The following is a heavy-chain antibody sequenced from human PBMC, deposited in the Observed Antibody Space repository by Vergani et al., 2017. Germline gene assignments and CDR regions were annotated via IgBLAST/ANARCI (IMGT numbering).Heavy chain of an antibody. J-gene: IGHJ5*02. CDR1: GGSISSSSYY. D-gene: IGHD6-6*01. CDR3: ARGRGVSFSIAAREEFDP. Sequence: QLQLQESGPGLVKPSETLSLTCTVSGGSISSSSYYWGWIRQPPGKGLEWIGSICYSGSTNYNPSLKSRVTISVDTSKNQFSLKLSSVTAADTAVYYCARGRGVSFSIAAREEFDPWGQGTLVTVSS. CDR2: ICYSGST. V-gene: IGHV4-39*07.